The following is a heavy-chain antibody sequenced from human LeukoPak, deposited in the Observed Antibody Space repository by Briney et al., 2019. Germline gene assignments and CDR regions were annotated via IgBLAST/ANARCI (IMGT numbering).Heavy chain of an antibody. J-gene: IGHJ3*02. CDR3: ERYYYDSSGYRDALDI. V-gene: IGHV4-59*01. D-gene: IGHD3-22*01. CDR1: GGSISSYY. CDR2: IYYSGST. Sequence: SETLSLTCTVSGGSISSYYWSWIRQPPAKGREWVGYIYYSGSTNYNPSLKSRVTITVDTSKNQFSLKLSSVTAAATAVYYCERYYYDSSGYRDALDIWGRGTMVTVSS.